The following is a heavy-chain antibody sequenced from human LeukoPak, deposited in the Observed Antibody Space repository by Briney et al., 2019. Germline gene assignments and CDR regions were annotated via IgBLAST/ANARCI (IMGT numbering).Heavy chain of an antibody. CDR2: ISAYNGNT. V-gene: IGHV1-18*01. J-gene: IGHJ4*02. Sequence: ASVKVSCKASGYSFTRYGISWVRQAPGQGLELMGWISAYNGNTNFAQKLQGRVTMTTDTSTSTAYMDLRSLRSDDTAVYYCARDQAATNTQVRFCLDWGQGTLVTVSS. CDR3: ARDQAATNTQVRFCLD. D-gene: IGHD3-9*01. CDR1: GYSFTRYG.